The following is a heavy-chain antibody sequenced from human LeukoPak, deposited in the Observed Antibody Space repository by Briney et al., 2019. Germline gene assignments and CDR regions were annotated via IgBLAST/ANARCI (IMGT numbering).Heavy chain of an antibody. D-gene: IGHD3-3*01. CDR3: ARDDPYDFWSGYFDY. J-gene: IGHJ4*02. Sequence: ETLSLTCTVSGGSISSSSYYWGWIRQPPGKGLEWVANIKQDGSEKYYVDSVKGRFTISRDNAKNSLYLQMNSLRAEDTAVYYCARDDPYDFWSGYFDYWGQGTLVTVSS. V-gene: IGHV3-7*01. CDR2: IKQDGSEK. CDR1: GGSISSSSYY.